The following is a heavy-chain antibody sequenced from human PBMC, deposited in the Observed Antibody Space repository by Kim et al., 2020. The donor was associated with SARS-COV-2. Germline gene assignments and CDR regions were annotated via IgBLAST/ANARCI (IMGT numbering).Heavy chain of an antibody. J-gene: IGHJ6*02. D-gene: IGHD2-8*01. V-gene: IGHV3-23*01. CDR1: GFTFSTYA. Sequence: GGSLRLSCAASGFTFSTYAMHWVRQAPGKGLEWVSGISGSGVGKYYADSVKGRFTISRDNPKNTLYVQMNSLRFEDTAVYYCAKATLGYCSIGVCPRYGMDVWGQGTTVTVSS. CDR2: ISGSGVGK. CDR3: AKATLGYCSIGVCPRYGMDV.